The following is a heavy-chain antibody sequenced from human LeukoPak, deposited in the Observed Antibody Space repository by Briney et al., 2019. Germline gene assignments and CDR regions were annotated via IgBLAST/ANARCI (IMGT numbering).Heavy chain of an antibody. Sequence: PGGSLRLSCAASVFTFSSYGIHWVRQAPGQGLEWMGFINPNSGGTDYAQKFQGRVTMTRDTSIYTAYMELSSLRSDDTAVYYCARRRPVAATYWLFDLWGRGTLVTVSS. J-gene: IGHJ2*01. CDR3: ARRRPVAATYWLFDL. V-gene: IGHV1-2*02. CDR2: INPNSGGT. D-gene: IGHD6-19*01. CDR1: VFTFSSYG.